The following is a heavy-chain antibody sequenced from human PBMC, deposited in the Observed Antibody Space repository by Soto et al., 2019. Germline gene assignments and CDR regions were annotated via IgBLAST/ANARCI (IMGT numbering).Heavy chain of an antibody. CDR3: ARDLSGDYGALDT. CDR1: GFTFSSYG. CDR2: IWYDGSNK. J-gene: IGHJ3*02. V-gene: IGHV3-33*01. Sequence: QVQLVESGGGVVQPGRSLRLSCAASGFTFSSYGMHWARQGPGKGLEWVAGIWYDGSNKVYADSVKGRFTISKDNSKNTLYLQMNSLRAEDTAVYYCARDLSGDYGALDTWGQGTMVTVSS. D-gene: IGHD4-17*01.